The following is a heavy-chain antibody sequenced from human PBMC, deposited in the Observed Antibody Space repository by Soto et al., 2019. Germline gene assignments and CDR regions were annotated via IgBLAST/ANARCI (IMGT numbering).Heavy chain of an antibody. J-gene: IGHJ6*03. V-gene: IGHV3-11*04. Sequence: QVQLVESGGGLVKPGGSLRLSCAASGFTFSDYYMSWIRKAPGKGLEWGSYISSSGRTIYYADSVKGRFTISRDNAKNSLYQKMNRLRAEDTAVYYCTRESAPGQLWHKYFYYYYMDVWGQGPAVTVSS. CDR1: GFTFSDYY. CDR3: TRESAPGQLWHKYFYYYYMDV. CDR2: ISSSGRTI. D-gene: IGHD1-1*01.